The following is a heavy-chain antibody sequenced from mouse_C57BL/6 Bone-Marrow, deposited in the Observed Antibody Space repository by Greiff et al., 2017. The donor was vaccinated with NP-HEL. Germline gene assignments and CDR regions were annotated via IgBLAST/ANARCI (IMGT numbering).Heavy chain of an antibody. D-gene: IGHD2-4*01. V-gene: IGHV1-15*01. J-gene: IGHJ3*01. CDR1: GYTFTDYE. Sequence: VQLQQSGAELVRPGASVTLSCKASGYTFTDYEMHWVKQTPVHGLEWIGAIDPETGGTAYNQKFKGKAILTAAKSSSTAYMELRSLTSEDSAVYYCTRYDYGFAYWGQGTLVTVSA. CDR3: TRYDYGFAY. CDR2: IDPETGGT.